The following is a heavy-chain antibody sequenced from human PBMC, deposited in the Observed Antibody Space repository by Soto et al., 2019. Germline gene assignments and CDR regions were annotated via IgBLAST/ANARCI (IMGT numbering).Heavy chain of an antibody. Sequence: QVQLVESGGGVVQPGRSLRLSCAASGFPFSSYGMHWVRQAPGKGLDWVALISYDGTNQYYADSVKGRFTVSRDNSKNTLYLHMSSLRAEDTGVYYCAGGQYYFDYCGQGTLVSVSS. J-gene: IGHJ4*02. CDR3: AGGQYYFDY. CDR1: GFPFSSYG. CDR2: ISYDGTNQ. D-gene: IGHD2-15*01. V-gene: IGHV3-30*03.